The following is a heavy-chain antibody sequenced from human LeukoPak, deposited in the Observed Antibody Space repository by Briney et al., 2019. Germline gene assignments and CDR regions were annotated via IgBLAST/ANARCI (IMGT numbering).Heavy chain of an antibody. CDR1: GYTFIGYY. D-gene: IGHD3-22*01. CDR2: INPNLGTT. Sequence: GASVKVSCKASGYTFIGYYMHWVRQAPGQGLEWMAWINPNLGTTNYAQKLQGRVTMTTDTSTSTAYMELRSLRSDDTAVYYCTRYYYDSSGYDAFDIWGQGTMVTVSS. CDR3: TRYYYDSSGYDAFDI. V-gene: IGHV1-18*04. J-gene: IGHJ3*02.